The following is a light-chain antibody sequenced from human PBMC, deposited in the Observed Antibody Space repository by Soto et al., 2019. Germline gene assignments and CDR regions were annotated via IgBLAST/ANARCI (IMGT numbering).Light chain of an antibody. Sequence: QSVLTQPPSASGTPGQRVTISCSGSSPNIGTNYICWYQHLPGTAPKLLIYRNNQRPSGVPDRFSGSKSGTSASLAISGLRSEDEADYYCTTWDDSLSGPVFGGGTKLTVL. CDR2: RNN. V-gene: IGLV1-47*01. J-gene: IGLJ3*02. CDR1: SPNIGTNY. CDR3: TTWDDSLSGPV.